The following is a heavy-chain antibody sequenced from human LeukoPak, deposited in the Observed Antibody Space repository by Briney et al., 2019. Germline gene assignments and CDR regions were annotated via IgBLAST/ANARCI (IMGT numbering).Heavy chain of an antibody. J-gene: IGHJ5*01. D-gene: IGHD6-19*01. CDR3: ARARTYSSGWFHS. CDR1: GFTFSSYA. Sequence: PGGSLRLSCAASGFTFSSYAMHWVRQAPGKGLEWVAVISYDGSNKYYADSVKGRFTISRDNSKNTLYLQMNSLRAEDTAVYYCARARTYSSGWFHSWGQGTLVTVSS. V-gene: IGHV3-30-3*01. CDR2: ISYDGSNK.